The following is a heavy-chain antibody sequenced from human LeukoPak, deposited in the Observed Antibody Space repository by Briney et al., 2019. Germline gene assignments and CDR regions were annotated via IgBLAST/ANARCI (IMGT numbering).Heavy chain of an antibody. Sequence: GGSLRLSCAASGFTFSSYAMSWVRQAPGKGLEWVSAISGSGGSTYHADSVKGRFTISRDNSKNTLYLQMNSLRAEDTAVYYCAKFLPTHIVVANYYFDYWGQGTLVTVSS. D-gene: IGHD2-21*01. J-gene: IGHJ4*02. CDR3: AKFLPTHIVVANYYFDY. CDR2: ISGSGGST. V-gene: IGHV3-23*01. CDR1: GFTFSSYA.